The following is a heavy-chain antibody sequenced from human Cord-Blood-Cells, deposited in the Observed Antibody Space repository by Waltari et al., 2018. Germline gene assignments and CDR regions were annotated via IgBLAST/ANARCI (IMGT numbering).Heavy chain of an antibody. V-gene: IGHV4-39*01. J-gene: IGHJ3*02. CDR1: GDSISSRSYY. D-gene: IGHD3-3*01. CDR2: IYYSGST. CDR3: ARHDPTDYDFWSGYAFDI. Sequence: QLQLQESGPGLVKPSETLSLTCTVSGDSISSRSYYWGWIRQPPGKGLEWIGSIYYSGSTYYNPSLKSRVTISVDTSKNQFSLKLSSVTAADTAVYYCARHDPTDYDFWSGYAFDIWGQGTMVTVSS.